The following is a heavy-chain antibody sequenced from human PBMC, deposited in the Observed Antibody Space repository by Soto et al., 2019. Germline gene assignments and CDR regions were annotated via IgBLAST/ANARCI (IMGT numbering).Heavy chain of an antibody. J-gene: IGHJ4*02. V-gene: IGHV3-30*03. CDR1: GFTFSSYG. CDR3: LPVWFGESKPDY. Sequence: PGGSLRLSCAASGFTFSSYGMHWVRQAPGKGLEWVAVISYDGSNKYYADSVKGRFTISRDNSKNTLYLQMNSLRAEDTAVYYCLPVWFGESKPDYWGQGTLVTVSS. D-gene: IGHD3-10*01. CDR2: ISYDGSNK.